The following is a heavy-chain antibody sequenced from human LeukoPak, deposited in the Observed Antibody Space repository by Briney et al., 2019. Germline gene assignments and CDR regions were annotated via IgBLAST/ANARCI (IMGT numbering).Heavy chain of an antibody. D-gene: IGHD4-17*01. CDR1: GFTFSSYS. CDR2: ISSSSSYI. Sequence: GGSLRLSCAASGFTFSSYSMNWVRQAPGKGLEWVSSISSSSSYIYYADSVKGRFTISRDDAKNSLYLQMNSLRAEDTAVYYCARHYGDSLFHYYGMDVWGQGTTVTVSS. V-gene: IGHV3-21*01. J-gene: IGHJ6*02. CDR3: ARHYGDSLFHYYGMDV.